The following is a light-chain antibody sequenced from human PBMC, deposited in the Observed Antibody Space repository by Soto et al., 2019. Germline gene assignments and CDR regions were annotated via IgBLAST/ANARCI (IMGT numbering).Light chain of an antibody. Sequence: DIQMTQSPSTLSASVGDRATITCRASQSISSWLAWYQQKPGKAPKLLIYDASSLESGVPSRFSGSGSGTEFTLTISSLQPDDFATYYCQQYNSYPFTFGPGTKVDSK. CDR1: QSISSW. CDR2: DAS. J-gene: IGKJ3*01. V-gene: IGKV1-5*01. CDR3: QQYNSYPFT.